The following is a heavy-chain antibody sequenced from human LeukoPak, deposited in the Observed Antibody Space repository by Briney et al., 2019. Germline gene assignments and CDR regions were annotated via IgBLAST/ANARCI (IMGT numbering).Heavy chain of an antibody. CDR3: ATTPRDIVATEGGY. D-gene: IGHD5-12*01. Sequence: SVKVSCKASGGTFTSYAISWVRQAPGQGLEWLGRIIPILGIANYAQKFQGRVTITTDKSTSTAYMELSSLRSEDTAVYYCATTPRDIVATEGGYWGQGTLVTVSS. CDR2: IIPILGIA. J-gene: IGHJ4*02. CDR1: GGTFTSYA. V-gene: IGHV1-69*04.